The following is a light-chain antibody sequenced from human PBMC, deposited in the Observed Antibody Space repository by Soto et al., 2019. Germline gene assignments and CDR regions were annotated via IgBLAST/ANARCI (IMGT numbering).Light chain of an antibody. CDR2: RAS. CDR1: QSISTW. V-gene: IGKV1-5*03. Sequence: DIQMTQSPSSLSASVGDRFTITGLASQSISTWLAWFQQKPGKAPKLLIYRASSLESGAPSRFSGTGSGTEFTLTISSLQPDDFATYYCQQYDDYPWTVGQGTKVEIK. J-gene: IGKJ1*01. CDR3: QQYDDYPWT.